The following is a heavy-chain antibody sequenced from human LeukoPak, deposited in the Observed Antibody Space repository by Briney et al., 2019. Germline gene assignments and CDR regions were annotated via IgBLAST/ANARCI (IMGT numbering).Heavy chain of an antibody. Sequence: GGSLRLSCAASGFTFSSYAMHWVRQAPGKGLEWVAVISYDGSNKYYADSVKGRFTISRDNSKNNVYLQMYSLRVEDTSIYYCVRDYNWGFDYWGQGTVVTVSS. V-gene: IGHV3-30*04. J-gene: IGHJ4*02. CDR1: GFTFSSYA. CDR3: VRDYNWGFDY. D-gene: IGHD1-1*01. CDR2: ISYDGSNK.